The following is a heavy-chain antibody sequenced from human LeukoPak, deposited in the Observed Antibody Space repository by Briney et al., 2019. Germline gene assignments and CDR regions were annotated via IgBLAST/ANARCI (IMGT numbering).Heavy chain of an antibody. V-gene: IGHV5-51*01. J-gene: IGHJ4*02. CDR3: ARPIAAAGTDLGY. D-gene: IGHD6-13*01. CDR2: INPSDSYT. CDR1: GYTFSSYF. Sequence: PGEALKIPCKASGYTFSSYFIGWVRQVPGKGLEGRGIINPSDSYTRYSPSFQGQVTISLDKSISTAYLQWSSLKASDTAMYYCARPIAAAGTDLGYWGKGTLVPVSS.